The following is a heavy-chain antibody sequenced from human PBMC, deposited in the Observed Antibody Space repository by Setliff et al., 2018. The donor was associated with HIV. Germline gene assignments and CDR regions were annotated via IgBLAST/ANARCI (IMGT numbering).Heavy chain of an antibody. V-gene: IGHV4-38-2*01. D-gene: IGHD4-17*01. CDR1: GYSIGSGSF. J-gene: IGHJ4*02. Sequence: SETLSLTCAVSGYSIGSGSFWGWIRQPPGKGLEWIATIPHNGGTYYNPDPSLTGRVTISLDASNNQFSLKLTSVTAADTAMYYCASFFVTTVTNQDYWGQGTPVTVSS. CDR2: IPHNGGT. CDR3: ASFFVTTVTNQDY.